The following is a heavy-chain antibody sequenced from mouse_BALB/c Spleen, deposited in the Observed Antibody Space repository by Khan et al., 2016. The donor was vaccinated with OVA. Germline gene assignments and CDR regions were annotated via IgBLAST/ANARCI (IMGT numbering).Heavy chain of an antibody. V-gene: IGHV1S81*02. Sequence: QVQLKQSGAELVKAGASVKMSCKASGYTFTSYWMYWVKQRLGQGLEWFAETHPTNGRTHYNEKFKSKATLTADKSSSTAYMLLSGPTFEDSTVNCCARIKKIVSTYFDYWGQGTTLTVSS. CDR3: ARIKKIVSTYFDY. J-gene: IGHJ2*01. CDR1: GYTFTSYW. CDR2: THPTNGRT. D-gene: IGHD2-5*01.